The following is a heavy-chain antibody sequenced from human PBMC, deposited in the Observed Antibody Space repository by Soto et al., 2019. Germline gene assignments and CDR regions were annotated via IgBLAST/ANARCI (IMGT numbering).Heavy chain of an antibody. V-gene: IGHV1-18*01. CDR1: GYTFTSYG. Sequence: ASLKVSCKASGYTFTSYGISWVRQAPGQGLEWMGWISAYNGNTNYAQKLQGRVTMTTDTSTSTAYMELRSLRSDDTAVYYCARSKQWLVPDAFDIWGQGTMVTVSS. J-gene: IGHJ3*02. CDR3: ARSKQWLVPDAFDI. D-gene: IGHD6-19*01. CDR2: ISAYNGNT.